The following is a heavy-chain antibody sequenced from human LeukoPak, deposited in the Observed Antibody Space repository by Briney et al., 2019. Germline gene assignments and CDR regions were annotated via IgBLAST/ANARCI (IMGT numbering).Heavy chain of an antibody. CDR2: ISYSGNT. CDR3: ARGRTYRSSSWFDP. Sequence: SETLSLTCAVYGGSFSGYYWSWIRQPPGKGLEWIGYISYSGNTNYNPSLKSRVTISVDTSKNQFSLKLSSVTAADTAVYYCARGRTYRSSSWFDPWGQGTLVTVSS. V-gene: IGHV4-59*01. D-gene: IGHD6-6*01. CDR1: GGSFSGYY. J-gene: IGHJ5*02.